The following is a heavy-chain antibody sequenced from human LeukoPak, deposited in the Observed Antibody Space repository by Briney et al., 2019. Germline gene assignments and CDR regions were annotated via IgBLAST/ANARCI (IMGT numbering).Heavy chain of an antibody. CDR1: GFIFSRYW. CDR3: ASSLTYSGSYFDGLAT. J-gene: IGHJ3*02. D-gene: IGHD1-26*01. Sequence: GGSLRLSCVASGFIFSRYWMTWARQAPGKGLEWVANIKQDGSDKYYVDSVKGRFTISRDNAKNSLYLQMNSLRAEDTAVYYCASSLTYSGSYFDGLATWGQGTMVTVSS. CDR2: IKQDGSDK. V-gene: IGHV3-7*01.